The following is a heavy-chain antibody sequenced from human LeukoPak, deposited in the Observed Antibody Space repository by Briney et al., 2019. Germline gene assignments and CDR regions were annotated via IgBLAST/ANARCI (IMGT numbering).Heavy chain of an antibody. D-gene: IGHD1-14*01. Sequence: ASVTVSCKASGYSFTSYDINWVRQATGQGLEWIGYMNPNTGNTGYAQKFQGRVTLTRDTSISTAYMELSSLTSEDTAVYYCATTLRNNPPWGQGTLVTVSS. V-gene: IGHV1-8*01. CDR1: GYSFTSYD. J-gene: IGHJ5*02. CDR3: ATTLRNNPP. CDR2: MNPNTGNT.